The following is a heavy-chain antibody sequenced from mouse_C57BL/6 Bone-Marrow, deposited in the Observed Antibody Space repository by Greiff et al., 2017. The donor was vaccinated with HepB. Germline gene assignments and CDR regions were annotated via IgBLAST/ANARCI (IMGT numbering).Heavy chain of an antibody. V-gene: IGHV6-6*01. CDR2: IRNKANTHAT. CDR1: GFTFSDAW. CDR3: TRGTYYSNPYAMDC. J-gene: IGHJ4*01. D-gene: IGHD2-5*01. Sequence: DVQLVESGGGLVQPGGSMKLSCAASGFTFSDAWMDWVRQSPETGLEWVAEIRNKANTHATYYSESVKGMFTITRDDSKSNVYLQMNSLRAEDTGIYYCTRGTYYSNPYAMDCWGQGTSVTVSS.